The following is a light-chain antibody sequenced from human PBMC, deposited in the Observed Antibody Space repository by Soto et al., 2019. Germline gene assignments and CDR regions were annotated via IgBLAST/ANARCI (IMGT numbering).Light chain of an antibody. CDR3: VQFSHFPPT. CDR1: QSLVYSDGNTY. CDR2: QIS. V-gene: IGKV2-24*01. Sequence: DIVLTQTPLSSPVTLGQPASISCRSSQSLVYSDGNTYLSWLQQRPGQPLRLLIYQISNRFSGVPDRFSGSGAGTDFTLKISRVEAEDVGVYSCVQFSHFPPTFGQGTKVEIK. J-gene: IGKJ1*01.